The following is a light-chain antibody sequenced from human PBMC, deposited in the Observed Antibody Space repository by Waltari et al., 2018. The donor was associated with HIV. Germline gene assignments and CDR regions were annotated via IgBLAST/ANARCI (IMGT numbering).Light chain of an antibody. V-gene: IGLV1-47*01. CDR1: SSNIGSNY. Sequence: QSVLTQPPSASGTPGQRVTISCSGSSSNIGSNYVYWHQQLPGTAPKLLIYRNNQRPSGVPDRFSGSKSGTSASLAISGLRSEDEADYYCAAWDDSLSGRGVFGGGTKLTVL. CDR3: AAWDDSLSGRGV. CDR2: RNN. J-gene: IGLJ2*01.